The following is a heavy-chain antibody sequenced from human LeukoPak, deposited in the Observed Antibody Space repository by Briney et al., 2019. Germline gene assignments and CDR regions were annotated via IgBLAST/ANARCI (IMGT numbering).Heavy chain of an antibody. D-gene: IGHD6-13*01. V-gene: IGHV4-39*07. CDR2: IYCSGST. CDR1: GGSISSSSYY. CDR3: ARARRRGDSSSWYYNWFDP. J-gene: IGHJ5*02. Sequence: SETLSLTCTVSGGSISSSSYYWGWIRQPPGKGLEWIGSIYCSGSTYYNPSLKSRVTISVDTSKNQFSLKLSSVTAADTAVYYCARARRRGDSSSWYYNWFDPWGQGTLVTVSS.